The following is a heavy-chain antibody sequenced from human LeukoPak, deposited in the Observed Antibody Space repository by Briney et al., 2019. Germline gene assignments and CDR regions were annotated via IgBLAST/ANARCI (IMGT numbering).Heavy chain of an antibody. J-gene: IGHJ4*02. V-gene: IGHV1-18*01. CDR1: GGTFSSYA. Sequence: ASVKVSCKASGGTFSSYAATWVRQAPGQGLEWMGWISVYKGNTNYAQKLQGRVTMTTDTSTSTVYMELRSLRSDDTAVYYCGRSMDSSTSRLIEYWGQGTLVTVSS. CDR3: GRSMDSSTSRLIEY. CDR2: ISVYKGNT. D-gene: IGHD6-6*01.